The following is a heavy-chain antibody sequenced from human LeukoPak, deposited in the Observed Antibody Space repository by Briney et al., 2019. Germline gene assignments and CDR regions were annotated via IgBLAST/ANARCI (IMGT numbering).Heavy chain of an antibody. J-gene: IGHJ4*02. Sequence: AGGSLRLSCVGPGLTFSQYGVSWVRQAPGKGLEWVSGISGSGNRTYYVDSVKGRFSISRDNSKNTAYLQMNSLRAEDTAVYYCAKASRVAVAGGRFDYWGLGTLVTVSS. CDR1: GLTFSQYG. V-gene: IGHV3-23*01. CDR2: ISGSGNRT. D-gene: IGHD6-19*01. CDR3: AKASRVAVAGGRFDY.